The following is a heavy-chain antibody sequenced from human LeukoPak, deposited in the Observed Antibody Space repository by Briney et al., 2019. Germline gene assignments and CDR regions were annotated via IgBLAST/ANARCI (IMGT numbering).Heavy chain of an antibody. J-gene: IGHJ5*02. Sequence: GGSLRLSCAASGFRFSDFTMTWVRQAPGKGPEWVSAIGGRGGSTYYADSVGGRFTISRDNSKDMVYLQMNSLKVEDTATYYCGKEGGAWGQGTKVTVSS. CDR3: GKEGGA. CDR2: IGGRGGST. V-gene: IGHV3-23*01. CDR1: GFRFSDFT. D-gene: IGHD3-16*01.